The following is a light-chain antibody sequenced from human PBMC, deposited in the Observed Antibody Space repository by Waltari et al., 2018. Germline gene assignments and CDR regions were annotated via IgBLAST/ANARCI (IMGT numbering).Light chain of an antibody. Sequence: DIQMTQSPSSLSASTGDRVTITCRASQNIGSYLNWYQQRTGEAHKLLIYATSTLQTEVPSRFSGSGSRTDFTLTISSLQPEDFATYYCQHTFETPYSFGQGTKLESK. CDR2: ATS. CDR3: QHTFETPYS. V-gene: IGKV1-39*01. CDR1: QNIGSY. J-gene: IGKJ2*01.